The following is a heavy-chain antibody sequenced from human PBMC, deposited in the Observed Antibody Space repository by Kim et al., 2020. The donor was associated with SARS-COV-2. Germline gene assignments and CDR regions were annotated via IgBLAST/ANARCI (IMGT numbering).Heavy chain of an antibody. CDR3: ARSGLRYFDWSRVDAFDI. CDR2: IYPGDSDT. V-gene: IGHV5-51*01. Sequence: GESLKISCKGSGYSFTSYWIGWVRQMPGKGLEWMGIIYPGDSDTRYSPSFQGQVTISADKSISTAYLQWSSLKASDTAMYYCARSGLRYFDWSRVDAFDIWGQGTMVTVSS. D-gene: IGHD3-9*01. CDR1: GYSFTSYW. J-gene: IGHJ3*02.